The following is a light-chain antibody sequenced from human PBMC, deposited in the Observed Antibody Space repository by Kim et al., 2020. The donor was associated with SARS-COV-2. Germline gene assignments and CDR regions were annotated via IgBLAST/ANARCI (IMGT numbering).Light chain of an antibody. J-gene: IGLJ2*01. CDR3: QAWDSGTAVV. V-gene: IGLV3-1*01. Sequence: SYELTQPPSVSVSPGQTASITCSGDELGDKYVFWYQQKPGQSPVLVIYQDIERPSGIPERFSASNFGNTATLTISGTQATDEADYYCQAWDSGTAVVFG. CDR2: QDI. CDR1: ELGDKY.